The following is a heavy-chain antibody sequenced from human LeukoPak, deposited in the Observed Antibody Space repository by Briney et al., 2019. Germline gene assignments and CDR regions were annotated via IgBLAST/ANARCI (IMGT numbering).Heavy chain of an antibody. Sequence: ASVKVSCKASGYTFTGYYVHWVRQAPGQGLEWMGWINPNSGGTNYVQKFQGRVTMTRDTSISTAYMELSRLTSGDTAVYYCARDSLGCSGGSCYSREYFQDWGQGTLVTVSS. D-gene: IGHD2-15*01. V-gene: IGHV1-2*02. CDR1: GYTFTGYY. J-gene: IGHJ1*01. CDR3: ARDSLGCSGGSCYSREYFQD. CDR2: INPNSGGT.